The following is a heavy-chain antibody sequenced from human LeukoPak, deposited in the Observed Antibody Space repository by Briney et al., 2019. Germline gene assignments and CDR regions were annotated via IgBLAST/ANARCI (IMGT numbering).Heavy chain of an antibody. Sequence: PSETLSLTCTVSGGSISSYYWSWIRQPARKGLEWIGRIYTSGSTNYNPSLKSRVTMSVDTSKNQFSLKLSSVTAADTAVYYCASQTYYYDSSGSIPFDYWGQGTLVTVSS. J-gene: IGHJ4*02. D-gene: IGHD3-22*01. V-gene: IGHV4-4*07. CDR1: GGSISSYY. CDR2: IYTSGST. CDR3: ASQTYYYDSSGSIPFDY.